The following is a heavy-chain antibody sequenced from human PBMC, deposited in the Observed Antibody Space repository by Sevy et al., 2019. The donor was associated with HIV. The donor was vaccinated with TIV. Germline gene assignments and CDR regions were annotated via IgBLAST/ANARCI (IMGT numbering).Heavy chain of an antibody. CDR2: ITTDGTSI. V-gene: IGHV3-11*01. D-gene: IGHD2-15*01. CDR3: PRGNPVYCVGGSCYRPLDY. J-gene: IGHJ4*02. Sequence: GGSLRLSCVVSGFTFNDYYMSWIRQAPGEGLEWVSHITTDGTSISYADSVKGRFTISRDNAKNSLYLQMNSLRAEDTAVYYCPRGNPVYCVGGSCYRPLDYWGRGTLVTVSS. CDR1: GFTFNDYY.